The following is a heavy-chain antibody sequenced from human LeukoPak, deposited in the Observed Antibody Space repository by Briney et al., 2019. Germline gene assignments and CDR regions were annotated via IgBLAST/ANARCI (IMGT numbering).Heavy chain of an antibody. CDR1: GFTFSSYA. CDR3: ANLPAHSSGWYFPFDY. J-gene: IGHJ4*02. V-gene: IGHV3-23*01. Sequence: PGGSLRLSCAASGFTFSSYAMSWVRQAPGKGLEWVSAISGSGGSTYYADSVKGRFTISRDNSKSTLYLQMNSLRAEDTAVYYCANLPAHSSGWYFPFDYWGQGTLVTVSS. CDR2: ISGSGGST. D-gene: IGHD6-19*01.